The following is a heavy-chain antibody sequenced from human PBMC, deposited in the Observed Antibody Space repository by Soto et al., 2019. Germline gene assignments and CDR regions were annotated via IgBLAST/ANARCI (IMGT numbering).Heavy chain of an antibody. CDR1: GFTISSNA. CDR3: AKDKPGTTSFDY. J-gene: IGHJ4*02. D-gene: IGHD1-1*01. V-gene: IGHV3-23*01. Sequence: LRLSCAASGFTISSNAMYWVRQAPGKGLEWVSGISDRGDTTHYADSVKGRFTISRDTSKNTLYLQLNTLRADDTAVYYCAKDKPGTTSFDYWGQGTLVTVSS. CDR2: ISDRGDTT.